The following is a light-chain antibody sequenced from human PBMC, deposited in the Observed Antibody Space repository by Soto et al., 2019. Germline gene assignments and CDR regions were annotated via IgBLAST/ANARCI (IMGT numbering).Light chain of an antibody. Sequence: AIRMTQSPSSFSASTGDRVTITCRASQGISSYLAWYQQKPGKAPKLLIYAASTLQSGVPSRFSGSSSGTDFTLTTSCLQSEDFATYYCQQYYSYPLTFGGGTKVEIK. CDR1: QGISSY. V-gene: IGKV1-8*01. CDR2: AAS. CDR3: QQYYSYPLT. J-gene: IGKJ4*01.